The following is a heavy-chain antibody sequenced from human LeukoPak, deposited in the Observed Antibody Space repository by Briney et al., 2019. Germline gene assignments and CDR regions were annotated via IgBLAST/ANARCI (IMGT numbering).Heavy chain of an antibody. CDR2: INPNSGGT. CDR1: GYTFTGYY. D-gene: IGHD6-13*01. CDR3: ARVKAAGYYYYGMDV. Sequence: GASVKVSCKASGYTFTGYYMHWVRQAPGQGLEWMGWINPNSGGTKYAQKFQGRVTMARDTSISTAYMELSRLRSDDTAVYYCARVKAAGYYYYGMDVWGQGTTVTVSS. V-gene: IGHV1-2*02. J-gene: IGHJ6*02.